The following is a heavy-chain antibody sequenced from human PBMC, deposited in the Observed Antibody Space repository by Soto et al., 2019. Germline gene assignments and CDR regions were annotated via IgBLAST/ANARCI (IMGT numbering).Heavy chain of an antibody. CDR1: GFTFRGYA. CDR3: GKLKGVAGWYFAS. V-gene: IGHV3-23*01. CDR2: ISNGDGNT. Sequence: EVQLLESGGGLVQPGGSLRLSCAASGFTFRGYAMTWVRQAPGKGLDWVSTISNGDGNTYYADSVKGRFTISRDNSKNTLYLQMNSLRAEYTAVYYCGKLKGVAGWYFASWGQGTLVTISS. D-gene: IGHD6-19*01. J-gene: IGHJ4*02.